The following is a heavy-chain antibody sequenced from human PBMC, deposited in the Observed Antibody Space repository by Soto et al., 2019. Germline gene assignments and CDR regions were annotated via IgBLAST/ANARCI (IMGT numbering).Heavy chain of an antibody. CDR3: ARVGPAHYYDSSGYFSPLDY. Sequence: QVQLVQSGAEVKKPGSSVKVSCKASGDTFSSYAINWVRQAPGQGLEWMGGIIPMFGTANYGQKFKGRVTIPAGESTSTVYMELSSLRCEDTAVYYCARVGPAHYYDSSGYFSPLDYWGQGTLVTVSS. D-gene: IGHD3-22*01. V-gene: IGHV1-69*01. CDR1: GDTFSSYA. J-gene: IGHJ4*02. CDR2: IIPMFGTA.